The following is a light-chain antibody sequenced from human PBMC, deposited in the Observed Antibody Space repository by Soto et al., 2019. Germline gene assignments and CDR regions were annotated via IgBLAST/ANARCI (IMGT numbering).Light chain of an antibody. CDR2: GAS. J-gene: IGKJ4*01. CDR1: QSISSGY. V-gene: IGKV3-20*01. CDR3: QQYGSSPSLT. Sequence: EFVLTQSTHSLSSSPGARASLSSSAIQSISSGYLAWYQQKPGQAPRLLIYGASSRATGIPDRFSGSGSETDFTLTISRLEPEDFAVYYCQQYGSSPSLTFGGGTKVDIK.